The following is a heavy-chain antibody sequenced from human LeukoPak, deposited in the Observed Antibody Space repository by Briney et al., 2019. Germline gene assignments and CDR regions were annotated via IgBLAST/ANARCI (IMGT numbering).Heavy chain of an antibody. CDR1: GFTFRRYW. D-gene: IGHD3-10*01. Sequence: GGSLRLSCVASGFTFRRYWMTWVRQAPGKGLEWVANIKQDGSEKYYVDSVKGRFTISRDNAKNSLYLEMNSLRAEDTAVYYCAREVGFCDYWGQGTLVTVSS. CDR2: IKQDGSEK. CDR3: AREVGFCDY. V-gene: IGHV3-7*01. J-gene: IGHJ4*02.